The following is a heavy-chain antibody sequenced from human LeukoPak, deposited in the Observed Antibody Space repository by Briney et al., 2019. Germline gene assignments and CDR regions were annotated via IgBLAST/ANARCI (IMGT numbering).Heavy chain of an antibody. V-gene: IGHV3-48*02. CDR3: AKDRGITSERYYFDY. Sequence: GGSLRLSCAASGFTFSSYSMNWVRQAPGKGLEWVSYISSSSSTIYYADSVKGRFTISRDNAKNSPYLQMNSLRDEDTAVYYCAKDRGITSERYYFDYWGQGTLVTVSS. J-gene: IGHJ4*02. CDR2: ISSSSSTI. D-gene: IGHD3-3*01. CDR1: GFTFSSYS.